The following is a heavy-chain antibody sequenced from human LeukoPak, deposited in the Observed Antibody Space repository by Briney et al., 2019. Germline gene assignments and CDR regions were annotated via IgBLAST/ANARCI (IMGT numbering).Heavy chain of an antibody. CDR1: GGSFSGYY. Sequence: KPSETLSLTCAVCGGSFSGYYWSWIRQPPGKGMEWIGEINHSGSTNYNPSLKSRDTISVDTSKNQFSLKLSSVTAADTAVYYCAGMIAAAAPFDYWGQGTLVTVSS. CDR3: AGMIAAAAPFDY. V-gene: IGHV4-34*01. CDR2: INHSGST. J-gene: IGHJ4*02. D-gene: IGHD6-13*01.